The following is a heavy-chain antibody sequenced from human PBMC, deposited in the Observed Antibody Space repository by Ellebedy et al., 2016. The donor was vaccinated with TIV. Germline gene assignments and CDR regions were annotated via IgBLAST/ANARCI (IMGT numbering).Heavy chain of an antibody. D-gene: IGHD2-15*01. J-gene: IGHJ4*02. CDR2: INPNSGGT. CDR3: ARVDCSGGSCYRKSFGY. V-gene: IGHV1-2*02. CDR1: GYSFTDYY. Sequence: ASVKVSCKASGYSFTDYYLYWVRQAPGQGLEWMGWINPNSGGTNYAQKFQDRVTMPRDTSISTVYMYLSRLTSDDTALYYCARVDCSGGSCYRKSFGYWGQGTLVTVSS.